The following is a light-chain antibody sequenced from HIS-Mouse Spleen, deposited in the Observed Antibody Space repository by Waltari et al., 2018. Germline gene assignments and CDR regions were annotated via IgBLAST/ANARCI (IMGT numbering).Light chain of an antibody. Sequence: QSALTQPASVSGSPGHSITISCTATSSDVGGYNYVPRYQQHPGKAPKLMIYDVSNRPSGVSNRFSGSKSGNTASLTISGLQAEDEADYYCSSYTSSSTWVFGGGTKLTVL. J-gene: IGLJ3*02. CDR3: SSYTSSSTWV. V-gene: IGLV2-14*03. CDR1: SSDVGGYNY. CDR2: DVS.